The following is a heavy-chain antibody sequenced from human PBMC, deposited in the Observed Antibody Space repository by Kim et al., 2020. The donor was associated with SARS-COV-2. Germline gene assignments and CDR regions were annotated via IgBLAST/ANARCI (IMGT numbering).Heavy chain of an antibody. CDR3: APGPDFGILSNDY. Sequence: GGSLRLSCAASGFTFSSYGMHWVRQAPGKGLEWVTYISYDGSNKYYADSVKGRFTISRDNSKNTLYLQMNSLRAGDTARYYCAPGPDFGILSNDYWGQGALVTVSS. V-gene: IGHV3-30*03. J-gene: IGHJ4*02. CDR1: GFTFSSYG. D-gene: IGHD3-3*01. CDR2: ISYDGSNK.